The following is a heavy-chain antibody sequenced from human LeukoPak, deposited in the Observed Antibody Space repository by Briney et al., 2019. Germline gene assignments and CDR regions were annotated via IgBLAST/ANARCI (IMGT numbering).Heavy chain of an antibody. Sequence: SETLSLTCAVYGGSFSGYYWSWIRQPPGKGLEWIGYIYYSGSTNYNPSLKSRVTISVDTSKNQFSLKLSSVTAADTAVYYCAAVLRFLEWLPRFDPWGQGTLVTVSS. D-gene: IGHD3-3*01. CDR2: IYYSGST. CDR3: AAVLRFLEWLPRFDP. V-gene: IGHV4-59*08. J-gene: IGHJ5*02. CDR1: GGSFSGYY.